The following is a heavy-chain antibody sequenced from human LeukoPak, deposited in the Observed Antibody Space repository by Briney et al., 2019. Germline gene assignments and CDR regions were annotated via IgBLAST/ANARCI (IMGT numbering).Heavy chain of an antibody. D-gene: IGHD3-9*01. CDR3: ARLRRSYDILTGYHDAFDI. Sequence: GGSLRLSCAASGFTFSSYWMSWVRQAPGKGLEWVANIKQDGSEKYYVDSVKGRFTISRDNAKNSLYLQMNSLRAEDTAVYYCARLRRSYDILTGYHDAFDIWGQGTMVTVSS. J-gene: IGHJ3*02. CDR2: IKQDGSEK. V-gene: IGHV3-7*03. CDR1: GFTFSSYW.